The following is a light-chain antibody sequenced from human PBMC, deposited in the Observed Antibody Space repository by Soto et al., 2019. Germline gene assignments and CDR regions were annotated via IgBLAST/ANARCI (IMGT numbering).Light chain of an antibody. Sequence: QSLLTQPASVSGSPGQSITISCTGTSSDVGGYNYVSWYQQHPGKAPKLMIYEVSNRPSGVSNRFSGSKSGNTASLTISGLQAEDEADYYCSSYTSSSTIVFGGGTKLTVL. V-gene: IGLV2-14*01. CDR1: SSDVGGYNY. J-gene: IGLJ3*02. CDR3: SSYTSSSTIV. CDR2: EVS.